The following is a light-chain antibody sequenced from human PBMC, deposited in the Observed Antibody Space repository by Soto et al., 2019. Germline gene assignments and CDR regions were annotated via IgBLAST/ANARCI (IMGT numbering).Light chain of an antibody. CDR3: QQYGTSPFT. CDR1: QSVSSSY. J-gene: IGKJ3*01. Sequence: EIVLTQSPGTLSLSPGERATLSCRASQSVSSSYLAWYQQKPGQAPRLLIYGASSTATGIPDRFSGSGSGTDFTLTIDRLEPGDIAVYYCQQYGTSPFTFGPGTKVDIK. CDR2: GAS. V-gene: IGKV3-20*01.